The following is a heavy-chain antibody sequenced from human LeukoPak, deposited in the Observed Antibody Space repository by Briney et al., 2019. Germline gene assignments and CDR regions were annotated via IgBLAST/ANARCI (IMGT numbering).Heavy chain of an antibody. CDR2: IGTAGDT. Sequence: GGSLRLSCAASGFTLSSYDMHWVRQATGKGLEWVSAIGTAGDTYYPGSVKGRFTISRENAKNSLYLQMNSLRAGDTAVYYCARVAWGSLYDVWGKGTTVTVSS. CDR1: GFTLSSYD. D-gene: IGHD3-16*01. V-gene: IGHV3-13*01. CDR3: ARVAWGSLYDV. J-gene: IGHJ6*04.